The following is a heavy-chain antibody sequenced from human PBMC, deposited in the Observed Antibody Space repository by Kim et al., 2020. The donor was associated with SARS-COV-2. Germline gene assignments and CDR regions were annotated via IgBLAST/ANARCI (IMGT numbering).Heavy chain of an antibody. V-gene: IGHV3-49*03. CDR3: TRAYCSGGSCYSGAFDV. CDR1: GFTFGDYA. D-gene: IGHD2-15*01. Sequence: GGSLRLSCTASGFTFGDYAMSWFRQAPGKGLEWVGFIRSKAYGGTIEYAASVKCRFTISRDDSKSIAYLQLDSLKTEDTAMYYCTRAYCSGGSCYSGAFDVWGQGTMATVSS. J-gene: IGHJ3*01. CDR2: IRSKAYGGTI.